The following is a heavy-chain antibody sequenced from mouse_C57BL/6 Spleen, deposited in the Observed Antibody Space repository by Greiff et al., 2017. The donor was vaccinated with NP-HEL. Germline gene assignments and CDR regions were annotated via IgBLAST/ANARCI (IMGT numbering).Heavy chain of an antibody. V-gene: IGHV1-64*01. D-gene: IGHD2-1*01. CDR1: GYTFNSYW. Sequence: QVQLKQSGAELVKPGASVKLSCKASGYTFNSYWMHWVKQRPGQGLEWIGMIHPNSGSTNYNEKFKSKATLTVDKSSSTAYMQLSSLTSEDSAVYYCTSGNYGKIYFDYWGQGTTLTVSS. J-gene: IGHJ2*01. CDR3: TSGNYGKIYFDY. CDR2: IHPNSGST.